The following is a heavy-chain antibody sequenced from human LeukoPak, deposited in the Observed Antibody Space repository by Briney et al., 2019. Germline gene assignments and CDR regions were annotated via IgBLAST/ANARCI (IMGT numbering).Heavy chain of an antibody. CDR1: GFTSNNYT. Sequence: VGTPRLSSAASGFTSNNYTIGWVRQAPEKGLEWGSAICASGGTPYNADSVKGRFPISKDNAKNSLYLPINLLTAGHTPVYLFERDSDDSSGYFHDWGQGTLVAVSS. J-gene: IGHJ4*02. CDR2: ICASGGTP. CDR3: ERDSDDSSGYFHD. D-gene: IGHD3-22*01. V-gene: IGHV3-23*01.